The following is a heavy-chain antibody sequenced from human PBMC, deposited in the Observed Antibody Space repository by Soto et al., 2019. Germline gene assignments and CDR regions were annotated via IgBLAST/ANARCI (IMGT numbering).Heavy chain of an antibody. D-gene: IGHD5-12*01. Sequence: ASVKVSCKASGGTFSSYAISWVRQAPGQGLEWMGIINPSGGSTSYAQKFQGRVTMTRDTSTSTVYMELSSLRSEDTAVYYCARASGYHAFDIWGQGTMVTVSS. CDR3: ARASGYHAFDI. CDR1: GGTFSSYA. J-gene: IGHJ3*02. CDR2: INPSGGST. V-gene: IGHV1-46*01.